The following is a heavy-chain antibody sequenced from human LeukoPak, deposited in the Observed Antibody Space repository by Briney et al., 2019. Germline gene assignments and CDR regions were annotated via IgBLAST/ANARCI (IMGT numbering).Heavy chain of an antibody. CDR1: GITFNNYG. D-gene: IGHD1/OR15-1a*01. V-gene: IGHV3-23*01. Sequence: GGSLRLSCAASGITFNNYGMAWVRPVLGKGLEWVSAISGSGHSTYYADSVKGRFTISRDNSKNTLYLQMSSLRVEDTAVYYCAKESGATWNIDSWGQGALVTVSS. CDR2: ISGSGHST. CDR3: AKESGATWNIDS. J-gene: IGHJ4*02.